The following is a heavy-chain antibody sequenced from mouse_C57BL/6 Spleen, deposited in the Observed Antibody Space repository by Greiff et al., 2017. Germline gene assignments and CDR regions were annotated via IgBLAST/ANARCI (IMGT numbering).Heavy chain of an antibody. V-gene: IGHV1-80*01. D-gene: IGHD1-1*01. Sequence: QVHVKQSVAELVKPGASVKISCKASGYAFSSYWMNWVKQRPGKGLEWIGQIYPGDGDTNYNGKFKGKATLTADKSSSTAYMQLSSLTSEDSAVYFCARSGPMTTVVAPFDYWGQGTTLTVSS. J-gene: IGHJ2*01. CDR1: GYAFSSYW. CDR3: ARSGPMTTVVAPFDY. CDR2: IYPGDGDT.